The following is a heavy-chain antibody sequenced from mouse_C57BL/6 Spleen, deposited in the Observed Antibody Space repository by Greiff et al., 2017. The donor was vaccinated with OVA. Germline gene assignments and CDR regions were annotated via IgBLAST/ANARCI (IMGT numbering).Heavy chain of an antibody. V-gene: IGHV5-6*01. Sequence: EVQRVESGGDLVKPGGSLKLSCAASGFTFSSYGMSWVRQTPDKRLEWVATISSGGSYTYYPDSVKGRFTISRDNAKNTLYLQMSSLKSEDTAMYYCARQDESWFAYWGQGTLVTVSA. CDR2: ISSGGSYT. CDR3: ARQDESWFAY. J-gene: IGHJ3*01. CDR1: GFTFSSYG.